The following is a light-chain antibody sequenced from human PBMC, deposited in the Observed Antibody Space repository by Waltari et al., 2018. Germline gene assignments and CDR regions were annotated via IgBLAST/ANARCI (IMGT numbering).Light chain of an antibody. CDR1: QIVSSSY. CDR3: QQYGSSPLT. V-gene: IGKV3-20*01. CDR2: GAS. Sequence: EIVLTQSPGTLSLSPGERATHSCRASQIVSSSYLAWYQQKPGQAPRLLIYGASSRAIGIPDRFSGSGSGTDFTLTISRLEPEDFAVYYCQQYGSSPLTFGGGTKVEIK. J-gene: IGKJ4*01.